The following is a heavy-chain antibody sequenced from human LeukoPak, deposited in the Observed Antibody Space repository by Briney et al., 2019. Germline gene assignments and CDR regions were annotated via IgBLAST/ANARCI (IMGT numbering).Heavy chain of an antibody. V-gene: IGHV5-51*01. CDR1: GYSFSSYW. J-gene: IGHJ4*02. CDR3: ARRSYSSNLPGY. CDR2: IYPGDSDT. D-gene: IGHD6-13*01. Sequence: GESLQISCQGSGYSFSSYWIAWVRQMPGKGLEWMGTIYPGDSDTQYSPSFQGQVTISADKSISTAYLQWSSLKASDTAMYYCARRSYSSNLPGYWGQGTLVTVSS.